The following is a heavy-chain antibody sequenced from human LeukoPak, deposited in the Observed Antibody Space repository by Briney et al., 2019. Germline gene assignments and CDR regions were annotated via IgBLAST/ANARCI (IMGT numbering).Heavy chain of an antibody. CDR1: GGSISSHY. V-gene: IGHV4-59*11. Sequence: PSETLSLTCTVSGGSISSHYWSWIRQPPGKGLEWIGYIYYSGSTNYNPSLKSRVTISVDTSKNKFSLKLSSVTAADTAVYYCASTQAQDYYDVIVYFGYYYYMDAGGKGTTFTFS. J-gene: IGHJ6*03. CDR3: ASTQAQDYYDVIVYFGYYYYMDA. CDR2: IYYSGST. D-gene: IGHD3-22*01.